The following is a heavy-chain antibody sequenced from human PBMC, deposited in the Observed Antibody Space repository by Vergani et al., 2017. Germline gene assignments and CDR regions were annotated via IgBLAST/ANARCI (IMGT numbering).Heavy chain of an antibody. CDR3: AREVYDSSGYYAPRSYWYFDL. D-gene: IGHD3-22*01. Sequence: QVQLVQSGAEVKKPGSSVKVSCKASGGTFSSYAISWVRQAPGQGLEWMGWINPNSGGTNYAQKFQGRVTMTRGTSTSTAYMELSRLRSDDTAVYYCAREVYDSSGYYAPRSYWYFDLWGRGTLVTVSS. CDR2: INPNSGGT. V-gene: IGHV1-2*02. CDR1: GGTFSSYA. J-gene: IGHJ2*01.